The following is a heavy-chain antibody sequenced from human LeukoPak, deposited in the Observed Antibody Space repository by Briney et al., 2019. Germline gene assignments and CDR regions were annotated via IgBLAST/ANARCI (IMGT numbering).Heavy chain of an antibody. CDR1: GFTFSSYA. D-gene: IGHD3-9*01. CDR2: ISGSGGST. CDR3: ARDRLRYFDWLPPGDY. J-gene: IGHJ4*02. Sequence: GGSLRLSCAASGFTFSSYAMSWVRQAPGKGLEWVSAISGSGGSTYYADSVKGRFTISRDNAKNSLYLQMNSLRAEDTAVYYCARDRLRYFDWLPPGDYWGQGTLVTVSS. V-gene: IGHV3-23*01.